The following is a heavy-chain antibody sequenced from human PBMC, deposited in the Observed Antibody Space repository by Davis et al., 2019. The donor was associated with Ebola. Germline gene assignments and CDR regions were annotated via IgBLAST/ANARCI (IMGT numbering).Heavy chain of an antibody. Sequence: PGGSLRLSCAASGFTFSSYWMSWVRQAPGKGLEWVANIKQDGSEKYYVDSVKGRFTISRDNAKNSLYLQMNSLRAEDTAVYYCARVRWLQWTYYFDYWGQGTLVTVSS. CDR2: IKQDGSEK. D-gene: IGHD5-24*01. CDR1: GFTFSSYW. J-gene: IGHJ4*02. V-gene: IGHV3-7*01. CDR3: ARVRWLQWTYYFDY.